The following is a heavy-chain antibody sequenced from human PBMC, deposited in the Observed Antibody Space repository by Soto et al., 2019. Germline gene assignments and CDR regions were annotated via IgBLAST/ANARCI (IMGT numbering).Heavy chain of an antibody. CDR1: GGTFSSYA. J-gene: IGHJ6*03. CDR3: ARGAAAAPKPDYYYYYYMDV. D-gene: IGHD6-13*01. Sequence: SVKVSCKASGGTFSSYAISWVRQAPGQGLEWMGGIIPIFGTANYAQKFQGRVTITADESMSTAYMELSRLRSDDTAVYYCARGAAAAPKPDYYYYYYMDVWGKGTTVTVSS. V-gene: IGHV1-69*13. CDR2: IIPIFGTA.